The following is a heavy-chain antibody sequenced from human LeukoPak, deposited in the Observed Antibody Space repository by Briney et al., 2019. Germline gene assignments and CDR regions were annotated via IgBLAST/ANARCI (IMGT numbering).Heavy chain of an antibody. CDR3: ARGSSRYYYDSSGHSY. Sequence: SETLSLTCAVYGGSFSGYYWSWIRQPPGKGLEWIGEINHSGGTTYNPSLKSRVTISVDTSKNQFSLKLSSVTAADTAVYYCARGSSRYYYDSSGHSYWGQGTLVTVSS. CDR1: GGSFSGYY. J-gene: IGHJ4*02. CDR2: INHSGGT. V-gene: IGHV4-34*01. D-gene: IGHD3-22*01.